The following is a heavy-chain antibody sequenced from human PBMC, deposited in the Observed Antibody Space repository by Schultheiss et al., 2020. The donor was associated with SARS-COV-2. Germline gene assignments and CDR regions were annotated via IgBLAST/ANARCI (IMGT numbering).Heavy chain of an antibody. Sequence: GGSLRLSCAASGFTFSDYYMSWIRQAPGKGLEWVAVISYDGSNKYYADSVKGRFTISRDNSKNTLYLQMNSLRAEDTAVYYCARDRFSRGYYGMDVWGQGTTVTVSS. V-gene: IGHV3-30*03. CDR1: GFTFSDYY. CDR2: ISYDGSNK. CDR3: ARDRFSRGYYGMDV. D-gene: IGHD5-24*01. J-gene: IGHJ6*02.